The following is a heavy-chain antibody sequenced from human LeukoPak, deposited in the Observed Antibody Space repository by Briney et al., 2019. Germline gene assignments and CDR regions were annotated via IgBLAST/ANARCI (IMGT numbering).Heavy chain of an antibody. Sequence: KPSETLSLTCTVSGGSISSYYWSWIRQPAGKGLEWLGRIYTSGSTNYNPSLKSRVTMSVDTSKNQFSLKLSSVTAADTAVYYCARGLRFYYDSSGYDYWGQGTLVTVSS. CDR2: IYTSGST. J-gene: IGHJ4*02. D-gene: IGHD3-22*01. V-gene: IGHV4-4*07. CDR1: GGSISSYY. CDR3: ARGLRFYYDSSGYDY.